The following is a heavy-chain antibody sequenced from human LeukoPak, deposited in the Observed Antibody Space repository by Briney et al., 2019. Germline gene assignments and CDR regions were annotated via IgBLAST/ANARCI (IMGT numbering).Heavy chain of an antibody. CDR1: GLTFDEFT. D-gene: IGHD1-1*01. CDR3: VAISVAGTTFLDF. J-gene: IGHJ4*02. V-gene: IGHV3-43*01. CDR2: ITSGGLST. Sequence: GGFLRLSCAVSGLTFDEFTLHWVRQASGKGLKWVSLITSGGLSTFYADSVTGRFTISRDNSANSLYLQLTSLRTEDSALYYCVAISVAGTTFLDFWGQGTLVTVSS.